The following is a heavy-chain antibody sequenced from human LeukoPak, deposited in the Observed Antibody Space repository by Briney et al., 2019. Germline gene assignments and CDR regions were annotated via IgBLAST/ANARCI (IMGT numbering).Heavy chain of an antibody. V-gene: IGHV4-59*01. Sequence: SETLSLTCTVSGGSISSYYWSWIRQPPGKGLEWIGYIYYSGSTNYNPSLKSRVTISVDTSKNQFSLKLSSVAAADTAVYYCARGYYYDSSGYSHWFDPWGQGTLVTVSS. CDR3: ARGYYYDSSGYSHWFDP. CDR2: IYYSGST. D-gene: IGHD3-22*01. J-gene: IGHJ5*02. CDR1: GGSISSYY.